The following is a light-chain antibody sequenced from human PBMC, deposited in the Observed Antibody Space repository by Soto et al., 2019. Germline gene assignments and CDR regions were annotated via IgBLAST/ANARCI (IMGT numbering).Light chain of an antibody. CDR1: QRISSW. J-gene: IGKJ1*01. CDR2: KAS. Sequence: DIQMTQSPSSVSASVGDRVAFTCRASQRISSWLAWYQQKPGKAPKLLIYKASTLKSGVPSRFSGSGSGTEFTLTISSLQPDDFATYYCQHYNSYSEAFGQGTKVDIK. CDR3: QHYNSYSEA. V-gene: IGKV1-5*03.